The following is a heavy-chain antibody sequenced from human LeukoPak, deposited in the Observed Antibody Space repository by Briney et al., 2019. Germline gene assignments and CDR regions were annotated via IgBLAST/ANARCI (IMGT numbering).Heavy chain of an antibody. D-gene: IGHD3-3*01. CDR3: ARAGNTIFGVVISYFDY. CDR2: IYYSGST. CDR1: GGSISSSSYY. V-gene: IGHV4-39*01. J-gene: IGHJ4*02. Sequence: SETLSLTCTVSGGSISSSSYYWGWIGQPPGKGLEWIGSIYYSGSTYYNPSLKSRVTISVDPSKNQFSLKLSSVTAADTAVYYCARAGNTIFGVVISYFDYWGQGTLVTVSS.